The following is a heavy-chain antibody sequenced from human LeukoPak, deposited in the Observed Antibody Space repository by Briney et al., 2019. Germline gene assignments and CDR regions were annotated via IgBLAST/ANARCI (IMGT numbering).Heavy chain of an antibody. J-gene: IGHJ4*02. CDR3: ATDAGQQLVRYTLDY. V-gene: IGHV1-2*02. CDR1: GYTFTSYG. D-gene: IGHD6-13*01. CDR2: INPNSGGT. Sequence: ASVKVSCKASGYTFTSYGISWVRQAPGQGLEWMGWINPNSGGTNYAQKFQGRVTMTRDTSISTAYMELSRLRSDDTAVYYCATDAGQQLVRYTLDYWGQGTLVTVSS.